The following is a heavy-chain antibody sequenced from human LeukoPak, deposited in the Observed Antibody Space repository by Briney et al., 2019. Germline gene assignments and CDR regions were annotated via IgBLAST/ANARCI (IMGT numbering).Heavy chain of an antibody. V-gene: IGHV4-59*01. Sequence: SETLSLTCTVPGGSISSYYWSWIRQPPGKGLEWIGYIYYSGSTNYNPSLKSRVTISVDTSKNQFSLKLSSVTAADTAVYYCARAVGYCSGGSCFSVWFDPWGQGTLVTVSS. J-gene: IGHJ5*02. CDR1: GGSISSYY. CDR3: ARAVGYCSGGSCFSVWFDP. D-gene: IGHD2-15*01. CDR2: IYYSGST.